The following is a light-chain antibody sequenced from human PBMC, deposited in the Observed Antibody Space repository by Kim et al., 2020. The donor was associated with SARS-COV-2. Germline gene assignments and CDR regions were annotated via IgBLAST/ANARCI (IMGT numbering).Light chain of an antibody. J-gene: IGLJ3*02. V-gene: IGLV6-57*02. CDR1: SGSIASNY. CDR3: QSYDSSAGV. CDR2: EDN. Sequence: NFMLTQPHSVSESPGKTVTISCTGSSGSIASNYVQWYQQRPGSAPTTVIYEDNQRPSGVPDRFPGSIDSSSNSASLTISGLKTEDEADYYCQSYDSSAGVFGGGTQLTVL.